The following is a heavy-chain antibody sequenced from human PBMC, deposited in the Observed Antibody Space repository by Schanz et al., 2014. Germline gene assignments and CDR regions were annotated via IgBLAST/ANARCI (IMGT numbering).Heavy chain of an antibody. V-gene: IGHV3-11*05. CDR1: GFVFGDYY. CDR2: ISDSGTYT. D-gene: IGHD3-10*01. CDR3: AKGRFGELSAFDI. J-gene: IGHJ3*02. Sequence: VQLVESGGGLVKPGGSLRLSCAASGFVFGDYYMTWIRQAPGKGLEWLSYISDSGTYTNYADSVKGRFTISRDNAKSSLYLQMNSLRVEDTAVYYCAKGRFGELSAFDIWGQGTMVTVSS.